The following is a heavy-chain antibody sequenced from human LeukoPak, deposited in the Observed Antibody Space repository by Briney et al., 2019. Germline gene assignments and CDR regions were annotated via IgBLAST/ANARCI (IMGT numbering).Heavy chain of an antibody. D-gene: IGHD1-1*01. CDR2: ISGSGGST. Sequence: ETLSLTCAVYGGSFSGYYWSWIRQPPGKGLEWVSAISGSGGSTYYADSVKGRFTISRDNSKNTLYLQMNSLRAEDTAVYYCAKGGIADNWNDEPDFDYWGQGTLVTVSS. CDR3: AKGGIADNWNDEPDFDY. V-gene: IGHV3-23*01. CDR1: GGSFSGYY. J-gene: IGHJ4*02.